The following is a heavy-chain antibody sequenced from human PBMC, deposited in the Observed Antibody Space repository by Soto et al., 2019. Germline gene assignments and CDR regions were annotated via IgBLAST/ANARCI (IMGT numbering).Heavy chain of an antibody. V-gene: IGHV4-34*01. CDR3: ARGFVDGGNTVVFDY. Sequence: PSETLSLTCAVYGGSFSGYYWSWIRQPPEMGLEWIGEINHSGSTNYNPSLKSRVTISVDTSKTQFSLKLSSVTAADTAVYYCARGFVDGGNTVVFDYWGQGTLVTVSS. J-gene: IGHJ4*02. CDR2: INHSGST. CDR1: GGSFSGYY. D-gene: IGHD2-15*01.